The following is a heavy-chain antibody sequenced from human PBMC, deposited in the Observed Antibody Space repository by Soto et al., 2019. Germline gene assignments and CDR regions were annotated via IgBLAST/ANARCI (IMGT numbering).Heavy chain of an antibody. CDR3: ATSYGSASYGAFDT. J-gene: IGHJ5*02. Sequence: QLVQSGAEVKKPGSSVKVSCKASGGGFSSYAGNWVRQAPGQGREWMGGIIPIFGTTTYAQNFQRRVTITADESTVTAYMEQKSLKSADNAVYYCATSYGSASYGAFDTWGQGTLVTVSS. CDR1: GGGFSSYA. CDR2: IIPIFGTT. V-gene: IGHV1-69*01. D-gene: IGHD3-10*01.